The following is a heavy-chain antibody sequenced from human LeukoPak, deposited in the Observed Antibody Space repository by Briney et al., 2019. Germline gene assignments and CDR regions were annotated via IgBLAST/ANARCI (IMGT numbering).Heavy chain of an antibody. V-gene: IGHV4-59*01. CDR3: ARAFGVWPYYYYMDV. CDR1: GGSISSYY. Sequence: SETLSLTCTVSGGSISSYYWSWIRQPPGKGLEWIGYIYYSGSTNYNPSLKSRVTISVDTSKNQFSLKLSSVTAADTAVYYCARAFGVWPYYYYMDVWGKGTTVTVSS. J-gene: IGHJ6*03. CDR2: IYYSGST. D-gene: IGHD2-8*01.